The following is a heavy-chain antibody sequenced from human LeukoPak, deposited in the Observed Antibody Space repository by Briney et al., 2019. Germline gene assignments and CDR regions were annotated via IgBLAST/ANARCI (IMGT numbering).Heavy chain of an antibody. CDR3: GRDNNYKVDV. J-gene: IGHJ6*04. CDR1: GFTFSDYW. Sequence: GGSLTLSCAASGFTFSDYWMLWVRQAPGKGLVGVSNIKTDGSITNYADSVKGRFTISRDNAKNTLYLQMNSLRAEDTAVYYCGRDNNYKVDVWGKGTTVTVSS. V-gene: IGHV3-74*01. CDR2: IKTDGSIT. D-gene: IGHD4-11*01.